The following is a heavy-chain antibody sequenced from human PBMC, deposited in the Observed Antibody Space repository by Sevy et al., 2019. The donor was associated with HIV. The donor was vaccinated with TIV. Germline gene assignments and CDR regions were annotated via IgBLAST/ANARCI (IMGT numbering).Heavy chain of an antibody. CDR2: ITSGSSYI. Sequence: GGSLRLSCAASGFTFSSYTMNWVRQAPGKGLEWVSSITSGSSYIYYADSVKGRFTISRDNAKNSLYLQMNSLRAEDTAVYYWARDVGCSSTSCLLLFDYWGQGSLVTVSS. J-gene: IGHJ4*02. CDR1: GFTFSSYT. CDR3: ARDVGCSSTSCLLLFDY. V-gene: IGHV3-21*01. D-gene: IGHD2-2*01.